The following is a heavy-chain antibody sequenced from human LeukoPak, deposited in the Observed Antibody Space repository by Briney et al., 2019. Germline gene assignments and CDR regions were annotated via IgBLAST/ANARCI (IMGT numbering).Heavy chain of an antibody. CDR3: ARLNYDGTVTNAFDL. CDR2: IYSDGNT. V-gene: IGHV3-66*04. Sequence: GGSLRLSCAASGFTVSHNYMGWVRQAPGKGLEWVSTIYSDGNTFYADSVKDRFTLSRDNAKTTLYLQMNSLRAEDTAVYYCARLNYDGTVTNAFDLWGQGAMVTVS. CDR1: GFTVSHNY. J-gene: IGHJ3*01. D-gene: IGHD1-14*01.